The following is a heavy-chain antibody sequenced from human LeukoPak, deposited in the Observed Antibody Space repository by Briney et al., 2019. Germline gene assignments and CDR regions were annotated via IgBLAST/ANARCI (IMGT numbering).Heavy chain of an antibody. CDR2: INPNSGGT. V-gene: IGHV1-2*02. J-gene: IGHJ4*02. D-gene: IGHD6-13*01. CDR3: ARARSSWAKVLDY. Sequence: ASVKVSCKASGYTFTGYYMHWVRQAPGQGLEWMGWINPNSGGTNYAQKFRGRVTMTRDTSISTAYMELSRLRSDDTAVYYCARARSSWAKVLDYWGQGTLVTVSS. CDR1: GYTFTGYY.